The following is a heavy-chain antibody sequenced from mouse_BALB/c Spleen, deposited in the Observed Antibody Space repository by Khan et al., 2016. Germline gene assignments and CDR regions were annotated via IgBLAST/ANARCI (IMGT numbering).Heavy chain of an antibody. CDR2: IDPANGNT. V-gene: IGHV14-3*02. CDR1: GFNIKDTY. CDR3: ARSPYDYDVGFAY. J-gene: IGHJ3*01. Sequence: VQLQQSGAELVKPGASVKLSCTASGFNIKDTYMHWVKQRPEQGLEWIGRIDPANGNTKYDPKFQGKATITADTSSNTVYLQLSSLTSEDTAVYYCARSPYDYDVGFAYWGQGTLVTASA. D-gene: IGHD2-4*01.